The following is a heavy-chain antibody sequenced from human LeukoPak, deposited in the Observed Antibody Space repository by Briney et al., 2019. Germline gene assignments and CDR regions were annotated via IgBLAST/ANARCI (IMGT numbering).Heavy chain of an antibody. CDR2: IYYSGST. CDR1: GGSISSYY. CDR3: ARVESSGSYYGIDY. D-gene: IGHD3-10*01. Sequence: SETLSLTCTVSGGSISSYYWSWIRQPPGKGLEWIGYIYYSGSTNYNPSLKSRVTISVDTSKNQFSLKLSSVTAADTAVYYCARVESSGSYYGIDYWGQGTLVTVSS. J-gene: IGHJ4*02. V-gene: IGHV4-59*12.